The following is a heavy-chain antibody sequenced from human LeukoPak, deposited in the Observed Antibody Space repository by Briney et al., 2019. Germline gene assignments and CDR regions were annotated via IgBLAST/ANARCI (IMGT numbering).Heavy chain of an antibody. CDR1: GGTFSSYA. V-gene: IGHV1-69*13. J-gene: IGHJ4*02. CDR2: IIPIFGTA. CDR3: ARIYCSSTSCYWADYFDY. Sequence: SVKVSCKASGGTFSSYAISWVRQAPGQGLEWMGGIIPIFGTANYAQKFQGRVTITADESTSTAYMELRSLRSDDTAVYYCARIYCSSTSCYWADYFDYWGQGTLVTVSS. D-gene: IGHD2-2*01.